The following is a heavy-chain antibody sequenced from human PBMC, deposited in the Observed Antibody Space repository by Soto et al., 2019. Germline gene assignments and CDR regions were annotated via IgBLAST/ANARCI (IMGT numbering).Heavy chain of an antibody. Sequence: PGGSLRLSCAASGFTFSSYAMHWVRQAPGKGLEWVAVISYDGSNKYYADSVKGRFTISRDNSKNTLYLQMNSLRAEDTAVYYCARPQLVPYYYYGMDVWGQGTTVTVSS. CDR2: ISYDGSNK. D-gene: IGHD6-6*01. J-gene: IGHJ6*02. V-gene: IGHV3-30-3*01. CDR1: GFTFSSYA. CDR3: ARPQLVPYYYYGMDV.